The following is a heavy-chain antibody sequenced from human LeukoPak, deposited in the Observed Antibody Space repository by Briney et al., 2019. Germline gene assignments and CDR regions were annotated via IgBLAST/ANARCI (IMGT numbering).Heavy chain of an antibody. V-gene: IGHV3-21*04. D-gene: IGHD2-2*01. CDR2: ISTSSSYI. CDR1: GFIFSSYS. CDR3: ARVSTDVAAAAKGEDLFYYFMDV. J-gene: IGHJ6*03. Sequence: PGGSLRLSCAASGFIFSSYSMNWVRQAPGKGLEWVSFISTSSSYIYYAGSVKGRFTISRDNDKSSLYLEMNNLRAEDTAIYYCARVSTDVAAAAKGEDLFYYFMDVWGKGTTVTISS.